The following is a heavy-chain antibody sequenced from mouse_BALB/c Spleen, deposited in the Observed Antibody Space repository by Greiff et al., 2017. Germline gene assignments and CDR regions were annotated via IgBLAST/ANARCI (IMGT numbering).Heavy chain of an antibody. D-gene: IGHD1-1*01. J-gene: IGHJ2*01. CDR2: INPYYGST. V-gene: IGHV1-39*01. Sequence: LVEPGASVKISCKASGYSFTDYIMLWVKQSHGKSLEWIGNINPYYGSTSYNLKFKGKATLTVDKSSSTAYMQLNSLTSEDSAVYYCARGYYGSSPYFDYWGQGTTLTVSS. CDR3: ARGYYGSSPYFDY. CDR1: GYSFTDYI.